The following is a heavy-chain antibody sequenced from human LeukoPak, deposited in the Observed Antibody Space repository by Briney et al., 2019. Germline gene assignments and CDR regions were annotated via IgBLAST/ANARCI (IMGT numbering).Heavy chain of an antibody. V-gene: IGHV3-7*01. D-gene: IGHD3-10*01. CDR2: IKQDGSEK. CDR3: ARGLLTMIRGVRFDY. Sequence: PGGSLRLSCAASGFTFSNYWMSWVRQAPGKGLGWVANIKQDGSEKYYVDSVKGRFTISRDNAKNSLYLQMNSLRAEDTAVYYCARGLLTMIRGVRFDYWGQGALVTVSS. CDR1: GFTFSNYW. J-gene: IGHJ4*02.